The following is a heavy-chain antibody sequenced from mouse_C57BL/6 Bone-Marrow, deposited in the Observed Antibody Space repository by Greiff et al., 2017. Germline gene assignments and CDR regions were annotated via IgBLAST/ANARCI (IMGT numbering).Heavy chain of an antibody. V-gene: IGHV1-52*01. Sequence: LVRPGSSVKLSCKASGYTFTSYWMHWVKQRPIQGLEWIGNIDPSDSETHCNQKFKDNATLTVDKSSSTAYMQLSSLTSEDSAVYYCARDYSNEDYYAMDYWGQGTSVTVSS. D-gene: IGHD2-5*01. CDR3: ARDYSNEDYYAMDY. J-gene: IGHJ4*01. CDR1: GYTFTSYW. CDR2: IDPSDSET.